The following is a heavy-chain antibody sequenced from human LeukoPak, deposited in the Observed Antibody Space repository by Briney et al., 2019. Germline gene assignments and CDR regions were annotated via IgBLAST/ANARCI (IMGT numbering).Heavy chain of an antibody. CDR1: GDSVSGISFY. D-gene: IGHD6-19*01. J-gene: IGHJ4*02. V-gene: IGHV4-61*01. Sequence: PSETLSLTCTVSGDSVSGISFYWSWIRQPPGKGLKYIGYIQYSGSTNYNPSLKSRVTISVDTSKNQFSLKLSSVTAADTAVYFCARDAAVAGTVVGLDYWGQGTLVTVSS. CDR3: ARDAAVAGTVVGLDY. CDR2: IQYSGST.